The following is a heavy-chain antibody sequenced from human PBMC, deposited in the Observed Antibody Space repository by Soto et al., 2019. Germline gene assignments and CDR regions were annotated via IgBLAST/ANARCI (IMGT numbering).Heavy chain of an antibody. J-gene: IGHJ4*02. D-gene: IGHD2-8*02. V-gene: IGHV4-34*01. CDR3: ARHKITGLFGY. Sequence: PSETLSLTCAVYGGSFSGYYWTWIRQPPGTGLEWIGEINHSGSTNYNPSLKSRVTISVDTSKNQFSLKLTSVTAADTAVYYCARHKITGLFGYWGQGTLVTVSS. CDR2: INHSGST. CDR1: GGSFSGYY.